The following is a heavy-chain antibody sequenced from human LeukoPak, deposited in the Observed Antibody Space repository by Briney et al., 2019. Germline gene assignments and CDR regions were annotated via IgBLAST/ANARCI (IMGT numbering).Heavy chain of an antibody. CDR2: ISAYNGNT. D-gene: IGHD3-22*01. CDR1: GYTFTSYG. CDR3: ARNYYDSSGYPWYYFDY. V-gene: IGHV1-18*01. Sequence: GASVTVSCTASGYTFTSYGISWVRQAPGQGLEWMEWISAYNGNTNYAQKLQGRVTMTTDTSTSTAYMELSSLRSDDTAVYYCARNYYDSSGYPWYYFDYWGQGTLVTVSS. J-gene: IGHJ4*02.